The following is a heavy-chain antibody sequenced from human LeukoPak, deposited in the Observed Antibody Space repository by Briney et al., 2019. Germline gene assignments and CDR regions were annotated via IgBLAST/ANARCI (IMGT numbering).Heavy chain of an antibody. J-gene: IGHJ4*02. CDR2: MNPDGSQR. CDR1: GFSFSDSW. V-gene: IGHV3-7*01. D-gene: IGHD5-24*01. Sequence: GGSLRLSCAASGFSFSDSWMNWVRQAPGKGLEWVASMNPDGSQRYYADSVRGRFTISRDNPKSSLYLQMISLRAEDTATYFCARDRAYNSFDYWGQGTLVIVSS. CDR3: ARDRAYNSFDY.